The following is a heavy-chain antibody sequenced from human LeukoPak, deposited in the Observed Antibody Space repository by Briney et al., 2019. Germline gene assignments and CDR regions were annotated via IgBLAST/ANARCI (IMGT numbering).Heavy chain of an antibody. CDR3: ARAPGAKVVPAARWFDP. CDR2: INHSGST. CDR1: GGSFSGYY. Sequence: SETLSLTCAVYGGSFSGYYWSWIHQPPGKGLEWIGEINHSGSTNYNPSLKSRVTISVDTSKNQFSLKLSSVTAADTAVYYCARAPGAKVVPAARWFDPWGQGTLVTVSS. V-gene: IGHV4-34*01. J-gene: IGHJ5*02. D-gene: IGHD2-2*01.